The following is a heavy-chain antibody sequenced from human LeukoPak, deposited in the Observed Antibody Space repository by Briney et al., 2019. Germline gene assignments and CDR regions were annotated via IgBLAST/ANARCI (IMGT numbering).Heavy chain of an antibody. V-gene: IGHV3-74*03. J-gene: IGHJ4*02. CDR2: INSDGSNT. Sequence: GGSLRLSCAASGFTFNIYWMHWVRQAPGKGLVWVSHINSDGSNTKYADSVKGRFTISRDNAKNTLYLQMNSLRAEDTAVYFCARDSAYSLDSWGQGTLVTVSS. CDR1: GFTFNIYW. CDR3: ARDSAYSLDS. D-gene: IGHD4-11*01.